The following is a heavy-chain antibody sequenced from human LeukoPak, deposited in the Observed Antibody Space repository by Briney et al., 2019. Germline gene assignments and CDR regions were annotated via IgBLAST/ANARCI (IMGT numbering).Heavy chain of an antibody. V-gene: IGHV4-4*02. CDR2: IYHTEIT. Sequence: PSETLSLTCDVSGGSITSSYWWSWVRQPPGKGLEWIGEIYHTEITNYNPSLKSRATILVDKSKTQFSLKLTSVAAADSAVYYCARVARSGYASGSGAFDVWGQGTVVTVSS. J-gene: IGHJ3*01. CDR3: ARVARSGYASGSGAFDV. CDR1: GGSITSSYW. D-gene: IGHD3-22*01.